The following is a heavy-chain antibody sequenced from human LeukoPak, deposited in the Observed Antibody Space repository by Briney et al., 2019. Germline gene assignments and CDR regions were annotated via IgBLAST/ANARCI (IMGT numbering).Heavy chain of an antibody. D-gene: IGHD2-21*01. Sequence: PGGSLRLSCAASGFTLSRYYMSWVCQARGKGLEWVSVIYSGGSTYYADSVKGRFTISRDNSKNSLYLQMNTLRVEDTAVYYCAREGAVSGENWFDPWGQGTLLTVSS. V-gene: IGHV3-53*01. CDR1: GFTLSRYY. J-gene: IGHJ5*02. CDR2: IYSGGST. CDR3: AREGAVSGENWFDP.